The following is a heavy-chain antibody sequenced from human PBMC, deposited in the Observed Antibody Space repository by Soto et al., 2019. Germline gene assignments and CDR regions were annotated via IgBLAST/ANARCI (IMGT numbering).Heavy chain of an antibody. CDR2: ISGSGGST. D-gene: IGHD3-9*01. CDR3: AKDYDILTGYLRPYCLDV. J-gene: IGHJ6*03. V-gene: IGHV3-23*01. CDR1: GFTFSNYA. Sequence: EVQLLESGGGLVQPGQSLRLSCAASGFTFSNYAMSWVRQPPGKGLEWVSAISGSGGSTYYADSAKGRFTISRDTTKNPLGLPMNSLGAEDTAVDYRAKDYDILTGYLRPYCLDVWGKGTTVTVSS.